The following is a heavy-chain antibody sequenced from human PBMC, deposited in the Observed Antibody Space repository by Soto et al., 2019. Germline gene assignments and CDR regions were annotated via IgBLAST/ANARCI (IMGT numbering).Heavy chain of an antibody. D-gene: IGHD3-3*01. CDR2: IIPIFGTA. CDR1: GGTFSSYA. Sequence: QVQLVQSGAEVKKPGSSVKVSCKASGGTFSSYAISWVRQAPGQGLEWMGGIIPIFGTANYAQKFEGRVTIPADESTSTAYMELRSRRSEDTAVYYCARDFWSGEYYYYYYGMDVWGQGTTVTVSS. V-gene: IGHV1-69*01. CDR3: ARDFWSGEYYYYYYGMDV. J-gene: IGHJ6*02.